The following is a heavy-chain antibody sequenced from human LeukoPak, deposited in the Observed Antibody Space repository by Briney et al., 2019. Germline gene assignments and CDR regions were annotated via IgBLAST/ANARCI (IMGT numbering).Heavy chain of an antibody. J-gene: IGHJ4*02. V-gene: IGHV1-18*01. CDR1: GYTFTSCG. Sequence: ASVKVSCKASGYTFTSCGISWVRQAPGQGLEWMGWISAYNGNTNYAQKLQGRVTMTTDTSTSTAYMELRSLRSDDTAVYYCARVVRPGYGSGSYYGDYWGQGTLVTVSS. CDR2: ISAYNGNT. D-gene: IGHD3-10*01. CDR3: ARVVRPGYGSGSYYGDY.